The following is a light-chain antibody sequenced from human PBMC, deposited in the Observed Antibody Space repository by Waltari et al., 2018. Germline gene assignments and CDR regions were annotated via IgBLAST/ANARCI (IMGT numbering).Light chain of an antibody. CDR2: AVS. Sequence: QSALTQPPSASGSPGQSVTISCTGTSGDVGGYNYVSWYQQHPGKAPRLMLYAVSNLPSGVPDRFSGSKSGNTASLTVSGLQAEDEADYYCSSYAGSNTFVFGAGTRVTVL. CDR3: SSYAGSNTFV. J-gene: IGLJ1*01. V-gene: IGLV2-8*01. CDR1: SGDVGGYNY.